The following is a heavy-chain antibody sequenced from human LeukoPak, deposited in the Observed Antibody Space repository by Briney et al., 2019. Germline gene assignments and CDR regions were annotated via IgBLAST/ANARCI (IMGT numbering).Heavy chain of an antibody. J-gene: IGHJ4*02. CDR1: GFTFSSYA. CDR2: ISYDGSNK. D-gene: IGHD3-10*01. Sequence: PGGSLRLSCPASGFTFSSYAMHWVRQAPGKGLEWVAVISYDGSNKYYADSVKGRFTISRDNSKNTLYLQMNSLRAEDTAVYYCARDGDGYGSGSPYFDYWGQGTLVTVSS. CDR3: ARDGDGYGSGSPYFDY. V-gene: IGHV3-30*04.